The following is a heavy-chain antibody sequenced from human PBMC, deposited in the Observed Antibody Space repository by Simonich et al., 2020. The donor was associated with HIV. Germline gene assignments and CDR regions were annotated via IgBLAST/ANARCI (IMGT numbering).Heavy chain of an antibody. CDR3: ARGFYQRLYYFDY. D-gene: IGHD2-2*01. CDR1: GGSFSGYY. Sequence: QVQLQQWGAGLLKPSETLSLTCAVYGGSFSGYYWSWIRQPPGKGLEWIGAINHSGSTNYNPSLKSRVTISVDTSKNQFSLKLSSVTAADTAVYYCARGFYQRLYYFDYWGQGTLVTVSS. J-gene: IGHJ4*02. V-gene: IGHV4-34*01. CDR2: INHSGST.